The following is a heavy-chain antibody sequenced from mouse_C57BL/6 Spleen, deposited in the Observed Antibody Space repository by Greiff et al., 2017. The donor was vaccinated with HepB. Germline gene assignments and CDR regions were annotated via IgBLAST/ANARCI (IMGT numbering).Heavy chain of an antibody. J-gene: IGHJ4*01. CDR2: IYPRSGNT. Sequence: VKLVESGAELAMPGASVKLSCKASGYTFTSYGISWVKQRTGQGLEWIGEIYPRSGNTYYNEKFKGKATLTADKSSSTAYMELRSLTSEDSAVYFCARDGYYPYYYAMDYWGQGTSVTVSS. D-gene: IGHD2-3*01. V-gene: IGHV1-81*01. CDR3: ARDGYYPYYYAMDY. CDR1: GYTFTSYG.